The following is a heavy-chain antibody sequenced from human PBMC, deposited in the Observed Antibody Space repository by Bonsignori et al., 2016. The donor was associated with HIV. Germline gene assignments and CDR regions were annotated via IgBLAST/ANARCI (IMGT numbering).Heavy chain of an antibody. CDR3: AKDVDDCSSTSCPRNFDY. CDR1: GFTFSSYA. Sequence: GESLKISCAASGFTFSSYAMSWVRQAPGKGLEWVSAISGSGGSTYYADSVKGRFTISRDNSKNTLYLQMNSLRAEDTAVYYCAKDVDDCSSTSCPRNFDYWGQGTLVTVSS. CDR2: ISGSGGST. V-gene: IGHV3-23*01. J-gene: IGHJ4*02. D-gene: IGHD2-2*01.